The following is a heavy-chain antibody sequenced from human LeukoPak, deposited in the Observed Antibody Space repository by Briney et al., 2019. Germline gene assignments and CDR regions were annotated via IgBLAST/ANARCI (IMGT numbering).Heavy chain of an antibody. D-gene: IGHD6-13*01. J-gene: IGHJ4*02. V-gene: IGHV3-53*01. CDR1: GFTVNSNY. Sequence: GGSLRLSCAASGFTVNSNYMSWVRQAPGKGLEWVSIIYSSGATYYADSVKGRFTISRDNSKNTLYLQMNSLRAEDTAVYYCAREVKKGIAAAGSRDYWGQGTLVTVSS. CDR2: IYSSGAT. CDR3: AREVKKGIAAAGSRDY.